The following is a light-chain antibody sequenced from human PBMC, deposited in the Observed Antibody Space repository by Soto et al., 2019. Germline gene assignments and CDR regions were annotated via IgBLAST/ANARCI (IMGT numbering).Light chain of an antibody. CDR3: QQYDKSRT. V-gene: IGKV3-20*01. J-gene: IGKJ1*01. CDR2: GAS. Sequence: EIVLTQSPGTLSLSPGERATLSCRASQSLTGSYLAWYQHKVGQAPRLLIHGASTRATGIPDRFSGSGSGTDFPLTISRLETEYFAVYYCQQYDKSRTFGQGTKVEIK. CDR1: QSLTGSY.